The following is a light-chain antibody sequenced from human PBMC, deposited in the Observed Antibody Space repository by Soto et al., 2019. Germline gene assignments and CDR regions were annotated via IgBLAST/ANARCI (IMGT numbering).Light chain of an antibody. CDR3: QQSYSTPRT. V-gene: IGKV1-39*01. CDR2: AAS. J-gene: IGKJ2*02. Sequence: DIQMTQSPSSLSASVGDRVTITCRASQSISTYLNWYQQKVGKAPKLLIYAASSLQRGVPSMFSGSGPGTDFTLTISSLQPEDFAIYYCQQSYSTPRTFGQGTKLEIK. CDR1: QSISTY.